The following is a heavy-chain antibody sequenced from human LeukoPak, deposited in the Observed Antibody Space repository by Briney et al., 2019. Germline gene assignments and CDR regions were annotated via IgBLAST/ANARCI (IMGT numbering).Heavy chain of an antibody. Sequence: GGSLSLSCAASGFTFSSNYMSWVRQAPGKGLEWVSIIYNGGSTYYTDSVKGRVTISRDNSKNTLYLQMSSLRAEDTAVYYCANAPWTDYWGQGTLVTVSS. CDR3: ANAPWTDY. CDR1: GFTFSSNY. D-gene: IGHD3/OR15-3a*01. CDR2: IYNGGST. J-gene: IGHJ4*02. V-gene: IGHV3-66*01.